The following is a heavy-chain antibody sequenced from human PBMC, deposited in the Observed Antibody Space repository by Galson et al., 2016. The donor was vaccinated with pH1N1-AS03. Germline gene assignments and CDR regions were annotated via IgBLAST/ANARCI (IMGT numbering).Heavy chain of an antibody. CDR1: GYIFSSYW. Sequence: QSGAEVKKPGESLKISCQASGYIFSSYWIGWVRQRPGKGLEWMGIIWPADSDTKYSLSFQGQVTISVDTSLNTAYLQWSSLEASDTAMYFCARQKYCSGGSCFLYYDAFDMWGQGTLVTVSS. D-gene: IGHD2-15*01. CDR2: IWPADSDT. J-gene: IGHJ3*02. CDR3: ARQKYCSGGSCFLYYDAFDM. V-gene: IGHV5-51*01.